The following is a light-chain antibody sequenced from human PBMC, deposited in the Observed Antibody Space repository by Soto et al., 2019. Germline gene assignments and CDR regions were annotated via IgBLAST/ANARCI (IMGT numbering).Light chain of an antibody. J-gene: IGKJ1*01. CDR1: QSVSSN. V-gene: IGKV3-15*01. CDR3: KQYNNWPT. Sequence: EIVMTQSPATLSVSPGERATLSCRASQSVSSNLAWYQQKPGQAPRLLISGASTRATGIPARFSGSGSGTEFTLTISSLQSEDFAVYYCKQYNNWPTFGQGTKVEIK. CDR2: GAS.